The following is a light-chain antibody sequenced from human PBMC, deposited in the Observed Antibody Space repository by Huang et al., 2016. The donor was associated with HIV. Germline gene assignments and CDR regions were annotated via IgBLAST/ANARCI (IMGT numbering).Light chain of an antibody. Sequence: DIQMTQSPSSLSASVGDTVTITCRASQNIGNKVHWYQQKPGKAPNLLIYKASNLQSGVPSRFSGSGSGTDFTLTIRGLQPEDFAVYYCQQSYSSWWTFGQGTKVEI. V-gene: IGKV1-39*01. CDR3: QQSYSSWWT. CDR1: QNIGNK. CDR2: KAS. J-gene: IGKJ1*01.